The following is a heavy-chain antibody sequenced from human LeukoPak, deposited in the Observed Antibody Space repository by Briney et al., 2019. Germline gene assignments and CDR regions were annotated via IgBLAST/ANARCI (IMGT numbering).Heavy chain of an antibody. V-gene: IGHV4-4*07. CDR2: IYATGST. Sequence: PSETPSLTCDVSGDFFRSYWWGWVRQPAGKGLEWIGRIYATGSTNFNPSLKSRLTMSMDTSTNQFSLKLTSVTAADTAVYFCARQGYTASYYFLDSWSQGILVTVSS. D-gene: IGHD1-26*01. CDR1: GDFFRSYW. J-gene: IGHJ4*02. CDR3: ARQGYTASYYFLDS.